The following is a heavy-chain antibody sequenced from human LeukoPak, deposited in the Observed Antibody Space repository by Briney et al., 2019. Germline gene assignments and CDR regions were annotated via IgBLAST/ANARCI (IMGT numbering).Heavy chain of an antibody. CDR2: IYYTET. J-gene: IGHJ4*02. Sequence: SETLSLTCAVSGGSVSNYYWSWIRQSPGKGLEWIGYIYYTETSYNPSLKSRVTISADTSKNQFSLKLYSVTAADTAVYYCATRKLGNDYWGQGTLVTVSS. CDR3: ATRKLGNDY. V-gene: IGHV4-59*02. D-gene: IGHD7-27*01. CDR1: GGSVSNYY.